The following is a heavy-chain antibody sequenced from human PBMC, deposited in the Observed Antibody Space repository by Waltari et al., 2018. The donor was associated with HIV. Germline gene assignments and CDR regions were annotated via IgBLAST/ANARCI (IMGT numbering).Heavy chain of an antibody. V-gene: IGHV3-48*04. Sequence: EVQLVESGGGLVQPGGSLRLSCAASGFTFSSYSMNWVRQAPGKGLEWVSYISSSSSTIYYADSVKGRFTISRDNAKNSLYLQMNSLRAEDTAVYYCARERGYSGYDTQLSHRSPDYWGQGTLVTVSS. CDR2: ISSSSSTI. CDR3: ARERGYSGYDTQLSHRSPDY. D-gene: IGHD5-12*01. CDR1: GFTFSSYS. J-gene: IGHJ4*02.